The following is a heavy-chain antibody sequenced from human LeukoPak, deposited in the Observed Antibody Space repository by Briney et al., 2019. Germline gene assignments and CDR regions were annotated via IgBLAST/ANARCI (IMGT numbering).Heavy chain of an antibody. V-gene: IGHV4-30-4*08. J-gene: IGHJ4*02. Sequence: SETLSLTCTVSGGSISSGDYYWSWIRQPPGKRLEWIGYIYYSGSTYYNPSLKSRVTISVDTSKNQFSLKLSSVTAADTAVYYCARVAYSGYDRNYFDYWGQGTLVTVSS. CDR3: ARVAYSGYDRNYFDY. CDR1: GGSISSGDYY. D-gene: IGHD5-12*01. CDR2: IYYSGST.